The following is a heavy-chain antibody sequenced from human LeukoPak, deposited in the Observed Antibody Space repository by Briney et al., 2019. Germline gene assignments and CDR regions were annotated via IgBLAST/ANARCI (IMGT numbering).Heavy chain of an antibody. CDR2: IGIAGEI. Sequence: GGSLRLSRAASGFTFRSYDVHSVRHATGKGLGWHSGIGIAGEIYYPGSVKGRFTISRENAKNSLYLQMNSLRAGDTAVYYCARAAYSSTWYSRYFDLWGRGTLVTVSS. CDR1: GFTFRSYD. D-gene: IGHD6-13*01. CDR3: ARAAYSSTWYSRYFDL. V-gene: IGHV3-13*01. J-gene: IGHJ2*01.